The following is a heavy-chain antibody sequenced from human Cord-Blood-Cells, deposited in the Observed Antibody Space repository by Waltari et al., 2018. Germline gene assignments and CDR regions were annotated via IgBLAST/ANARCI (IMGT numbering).Heavy chain of an antibody. Sequence: EVQLVESGGGLVQPGGSLRLSCAASGFTFSSYWMSWVRQAPGKGLEWVAKIKQDGSEKYYVDSVKGRFTISRDNAKNSLYLQMNSLRAEDTAVYYGANSGNLGGYFDYWGQGTLVTVSS. V-gene: IGHV3-7*01. CDR1: GFTFSSYW. D-gene: IGHD1-26*01. CDR2: IKQDGSEK. CDR3: ANSGNLGGYFDY. J-gene: IGHJ4*02.